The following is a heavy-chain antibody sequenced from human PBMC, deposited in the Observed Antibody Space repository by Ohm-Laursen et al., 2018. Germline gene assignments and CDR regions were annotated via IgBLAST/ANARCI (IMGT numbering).Heavy chain of an antibody. CDR3: AKGGGIVVSSGMDV. Sequence: RSLRLSCTASGFTFDDYAMHWVRQAPGKGPEWVSGISWNSGSIGYVDSVKGRFTISRDNAKNSLYLQMNSLRVEDTALYYCAKGGGIVVSSGMDVWGQGTTVTVSS. V-gene: IGHV3-9*01. CDR2: ISWNSGSI. D-gene: IGHD2-15*01. CDR1: GFTFDDYA. J-gene: IGHJ6*02.